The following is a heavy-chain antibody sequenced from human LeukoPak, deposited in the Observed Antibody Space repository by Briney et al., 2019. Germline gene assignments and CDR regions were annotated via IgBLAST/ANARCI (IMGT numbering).Heavy chain of an antibody. Sequence: GGSLRLSCTASGFTVSGNYMNWVRQAPGKGLEGVANIKEDGSEEYYVDSVKGRFTISRDNAKKSLYLQMNSLRAEDTAVYYCARDLYRIVVVPHCFDYWGQGTLVTVSS. V-gene: IGHV3-7*01. J-gene: IGHJ4*02. D-gene: IGHD3-22*01. CDR1: GFTVSGNY. CDR3: ARDLYRIVVVPHCFDY. CDR2: IKEDGSEE.